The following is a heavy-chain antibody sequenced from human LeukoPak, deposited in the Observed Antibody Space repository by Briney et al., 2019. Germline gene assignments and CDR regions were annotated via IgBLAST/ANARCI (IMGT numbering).Heavy chain of an antibody. D-gene: IGHD3-16*01. Sequence: SETLSLTCTVSGGSISLWQWNWIRQPAGKGLEWIGRFGGVPKYNPSLKSRVTMSLDTSKNQFFLRLSSVTAVDTAVYFCATGGGPFDYWGQGILVTVSS. CDR3: ATGGGPFDY. V-gene: IGHV4-4*07. J-gene: IGHJ4*02. CDR1: GGSISLWQ. CDR2: FGGVP.